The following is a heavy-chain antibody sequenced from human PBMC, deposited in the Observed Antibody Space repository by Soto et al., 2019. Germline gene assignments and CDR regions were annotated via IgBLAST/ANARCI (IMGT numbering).Heavy chain of an antibody. CDR1: GYTFTSYD. J-gene: IGHJ4*02. D-gene: IGHD2-2*01. CDR3: ARGIVLVPAAMTDFDY. Sequence: QVQLVQSGAEVKKPGASVKVSCKASGYTFTSYDINWVRQATGQGLEWMGWMNPNSGNTGYAQKFQGRVTMTRNTSISTAYMELSSLRSEDTAVYYCARGIVLVPAAMTDFDYWGQGTLVTVSS. V-gene: IGHV1-8*01. CDR2: MNPNSGNT.